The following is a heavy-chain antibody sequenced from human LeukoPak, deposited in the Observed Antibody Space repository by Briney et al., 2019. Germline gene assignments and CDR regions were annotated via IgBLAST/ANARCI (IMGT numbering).Heavy chain of an antibody. J-gene: IGHJ3*02. CDR2: THYRSKWYN. Sequence: SQTLSLTCAISGDSVSSNSAAWNWIRQSPSRGLEWLGRTHYRSKWYNEYAVSVKSRINVNPDTSKNQFSLQLNSVTPEDTAVYYCARSLPRAFDIWGQGTMVTVSS. CDR3: ARSLPRAFDI. V-gene: IGHV6-1*01. CDR1: GDSVSSNSAA. D-gene: IGHD3-16*02.